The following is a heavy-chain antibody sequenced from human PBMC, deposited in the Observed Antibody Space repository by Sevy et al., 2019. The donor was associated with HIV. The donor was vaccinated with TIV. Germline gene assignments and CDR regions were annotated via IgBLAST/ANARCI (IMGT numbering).Heavy chain of an antibody. CDR1: GFTFSKYS. CDR2: LFFGCGEI. D-gene: IGHD2-8*01. CDR3: AREGCTKPHDY. Sequence: GGSLRLSCAASGFTFSKYSMSWVRQPPGKGLEWVSTLFFGCGEINYADSVKGRFTISRDNSKRSVYLQMNNQRPEDTAVYYCAREGCTKPHDYCGQGTLVTVSS. J-gene: IGHJ4*02. V-gene: IGHV3-23*01.